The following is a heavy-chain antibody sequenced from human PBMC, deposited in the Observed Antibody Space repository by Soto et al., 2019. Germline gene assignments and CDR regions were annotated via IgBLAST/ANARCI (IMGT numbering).Heavy chain of an antibody. CDR1: GGSISSGDYY. CDR3: ARTPIIYYDKSGYPNWLDP. D-gene: IGHD3-22*01. CDR2: IHYSGTT. Sequence: QVQLQESGPGLVNPSQTLSLTCTVSGGSISSGDYYWSWIRQPPGKGLECMGYIHYSGTTYYDPSLKSRITMSVDTSKNQFSLKLSSVTAADTAVYYCARTPIIYYDKSGYPNWLDPWGQGTLVTVSS. J-gene: IGHJ5*02. V-gene: IGHV4-30-4*01.